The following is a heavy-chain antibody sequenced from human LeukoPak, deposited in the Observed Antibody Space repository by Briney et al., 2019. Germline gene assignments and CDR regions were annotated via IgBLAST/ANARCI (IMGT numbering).Heavy chain of an antibody. J-gene: IGHJ4*02. Sequence: SETLSLTCTVPGASVSSGGYYWSWIRQHPGKGLEWIGYIYYSGNSYYNPYYNPSLKSRVAISVDTSKNQFSLKLSSVTAADTAVFYCASLPHCSSSTCPSYWGQGTLVTVSS. D-gene: IGHD2-2*01. CDR2: IYYSGNS. CDR3: ASLPHCSSSTCPSY. V-gene: IGHV4-31*03. CDR1: GASVSSGGYY.